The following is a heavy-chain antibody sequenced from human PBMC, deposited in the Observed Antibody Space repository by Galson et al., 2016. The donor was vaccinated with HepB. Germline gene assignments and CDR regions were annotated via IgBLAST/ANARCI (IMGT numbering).Heavy chain of an antibody. CDR1: GFTLDHYA. Sequence: SLRLSCAASGFTLDHYAMHWVRQAPGKGLEWVSGISWNSGSIGYADSVKGRFTISRDNAKNSLYLQMNSLRAGDTALYYGAKDSGAYYYDSRGYRRNAFDIWGKGTMVTVSS. CDR3: AKDSGAYYYDSRGYRRNAFDI. V-gene: IGHV3-9*01. J-gene: IGHJ3*02. CDR2: ISWNSGSI. D-gene: IGHD3-22*01.